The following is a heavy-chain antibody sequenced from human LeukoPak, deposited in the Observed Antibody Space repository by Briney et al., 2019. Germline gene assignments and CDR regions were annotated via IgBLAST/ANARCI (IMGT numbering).Heavy chain of an antibody. V-gene: IGHV4-39*01. CDR1: GGSISSSSYY. Sequence: SETLSLTCAVSGGSISSSSYYWGWIRQPPGRGLEWIGSIYYSGSSYYNPSLRGRVTISIDTSKNQFSLKLSSVTAADTAVYYCGRLPLKNQNVDYWGQGTLVTVSS. J-gene: IGHJ4*02. CDR3: GRLPLKNQNVDY. D-gene: IGHD1-14*01. CDR2: IYYSGSS.